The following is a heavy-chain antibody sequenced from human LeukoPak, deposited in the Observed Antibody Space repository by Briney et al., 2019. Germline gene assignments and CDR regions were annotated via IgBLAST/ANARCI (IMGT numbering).Heavy chain of an antibody. CDR1: EYTFTGYY. D-gene: IGHD2-2*01. J-gene: IGHJ5*02. CDR2: INPNSGGT. V-gene: IGHV1-2*06. CDR3: ARTYQLLRNWFDP. Sequence: ASVKVSCKASEYTFTGYYMHWVRQAPGQGLEWMGRINPNSGGTNYAQKFQGRVTMTRDTSISTAYMELSRLRSDDTAVYYCARTYQLLRNWFDPWGQGTLVTVSS.